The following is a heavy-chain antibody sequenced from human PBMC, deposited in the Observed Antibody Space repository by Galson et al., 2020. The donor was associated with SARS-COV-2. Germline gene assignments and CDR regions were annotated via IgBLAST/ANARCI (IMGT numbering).Heavy chain of an antibody. V-gene: IGHV3-21*04. CDR1: GFSFSSYS. CDR3: ARDYSDISGSYSYFDL. CDR2: ISSTSSYI. Sequence: GESLKISCAASGFSFSSYSMNWVRQAPGEGLAWVSSISSTSSYIYYADSLKGRFTISRDNAQNSLYLQMDSLRVEDTAVYFCARDYSDISGSYSYFDLWGRGTLVTVSS. D-gene: IGHD3-22*01. J-gene: IGHJ2*01.